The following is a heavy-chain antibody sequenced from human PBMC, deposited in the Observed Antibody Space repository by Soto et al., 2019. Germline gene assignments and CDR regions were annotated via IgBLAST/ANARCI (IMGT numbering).Heavy chain of an antibody. Sequence: PSETLSLTCTVSGGSISSGGYYWSWIRQHPGKGLEWIGYIYYSGSTYYNPSLKSRVTISVDTSKNQFSLKLSSVTAADTAVYYCARAGKDDFWSGIPLSYWGQGTLVTVSS. J-gene: IGHJ4*02. D-gene: IGHD3-3*01. V-gene: IGHV4-31*03. CDR1: GGSISSGGYY. CDR3: ARAGKDDFWSGIPLSY. CDR2: IYYSGST.